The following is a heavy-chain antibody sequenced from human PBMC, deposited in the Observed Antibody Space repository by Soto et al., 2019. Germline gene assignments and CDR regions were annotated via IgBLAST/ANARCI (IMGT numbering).Heavy chain of an antibody. CDR1: GFTFSSYS. Sequence: EVQLVESGGGLVQPGGSLRLSCAASGFTFSSYSMNWVRQAPGKGLEWVSYISSSSSTIYYADSVKGRFTISRDNAKNTLDLQMNSMRGEDTAVYYCARGVVAATPYVGAFDIWGQGTMVTVSS. J-gene: IGHJ3*02. V-gene: IGHV3-48*01. D-gene: IGHD2-15*01. CDR3: ARGVVAATPYVGAFDI. CDR2: ISSSSSTI.